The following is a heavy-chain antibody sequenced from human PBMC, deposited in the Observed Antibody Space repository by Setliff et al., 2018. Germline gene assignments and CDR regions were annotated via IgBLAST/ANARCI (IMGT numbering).Heavy chain of an antibody. J-gene: IGHJ4*02. CDR3: AREYYYARSRNFDY. D-gene: IGHD3-22*01. Sequence: SETLSLTCAVYGESFSGHYWSWIRQPPGKGLEWIGEINHSGSTNYNPSLKSRVTISVDTSKNQFSLRLTSVTAADTAVYYCAREYYYARSRNFDYWGQGTLVTVSS. CDR1: GESFSGHY. CDR2: INHSGST. V-gene: IGHV4-34*01.